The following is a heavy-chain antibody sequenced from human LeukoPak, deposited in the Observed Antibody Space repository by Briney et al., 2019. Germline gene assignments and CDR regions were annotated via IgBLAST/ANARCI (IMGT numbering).Heavy chain of an antibody. CDR2: IYHSGST. J-gene: IGHJ4*02. CDR1: GGSISSGGYS. Sequence: SETLSLTCAVSGGSISSGGYSWSWIRQPPGKGLEWIGYIYHSGSTYYNPSLKSRVTISVDRSKNQFSLKLSSVTAADTAVYYCARGMGTYYYGSGSYYSDWGQGTLVTVSS. D-gene: IGHD3-10*01. V-gene: IGHV4-30-2*01. CDR3: ARGMGTYYYGSGSYYSD.